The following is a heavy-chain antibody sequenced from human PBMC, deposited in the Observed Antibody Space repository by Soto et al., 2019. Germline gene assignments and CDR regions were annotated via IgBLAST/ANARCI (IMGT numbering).Heavy chain of an antibody. V-gene: IGHV3-21*01. CDR3: ARGLRSGASDI. CDR2: LSSSSSYI. D-gene: IGHD6-19*01. Sequence: GGSLRLSCAASGFTFSSYSMNWVRQAPGKGLEWVSSLSSSSSYIYYADSVKGRFTISRDNAKNSLYLQMNSLRAEDTAVYYCARGLRSGASDIWGQGTMVTVSS. J-gene: IGHJ3*02. CDR1: GFTFSSYS.